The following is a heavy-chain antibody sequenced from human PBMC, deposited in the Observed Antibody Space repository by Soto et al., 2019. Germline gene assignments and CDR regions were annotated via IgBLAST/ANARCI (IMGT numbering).Heavy chain of an antibody. Sequence: SETLSLTCTVSGGSISSGGYYWSWIRHHPGKGLEWIGYIFYSGSTFYSPSLKSRVTISVDTARNQFSLNLRSVTAADTAVYYCARGGIPPSGYGIAYAMDVWGQGTTVTVSS. D-gene: IGHD1-26*01. CDR1: GGSISSGGYY. CDR2: IFYSGST. J-gene: IGHJ6*02. CDR3: ARGGIPPSGYGIAYAMDV. V-gene: IGHV4-31*03.